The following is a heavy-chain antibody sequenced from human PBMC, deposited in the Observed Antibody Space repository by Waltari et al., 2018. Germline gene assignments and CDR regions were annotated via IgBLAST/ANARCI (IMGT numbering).Heavy chain of an antibody. CDR1: EYTFTSSY. CDR2: IDPSGGST. D-gene: IGHD2-21*01. J-gene: IGHJ6*02. Sequence: QVQLVQSGAEVKKPGASVKISCKTSEYTFTSSYIHWVRQAPGQGLEWMGIIDPSGGSTIYAQQSQGRGTMTRETSTSTVYMELSSLRSDDTAVYYCARDTGALWMDVWGQGTTVTVSS. V-gene: IGHV1-46*01. CDR3: ARDTGALWMDV.